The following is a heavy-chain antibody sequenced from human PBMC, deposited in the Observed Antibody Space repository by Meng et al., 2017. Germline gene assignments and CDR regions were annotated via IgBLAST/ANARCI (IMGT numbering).Heavy chain of an antibody. V-gene: IGHV1-18*01. D-gene: IGHD1-7*01. CDR3: ARDPRITGTTLPDY. Sequence: VLLVQSGAEGKKPGASVKFSCKASGYTFTSYGISWVRQAPGQGLEWMGWISAYNGNTNYAQKLQGRVTMTTDTSTSTAYMELRSLRSDDTAVYYCARDPRITGTTLPDYWGQGTLVTVSS. CDR1: GYTFTSYG. J-gene: IGHJ4*02. CDR2: ISAYNGNT.